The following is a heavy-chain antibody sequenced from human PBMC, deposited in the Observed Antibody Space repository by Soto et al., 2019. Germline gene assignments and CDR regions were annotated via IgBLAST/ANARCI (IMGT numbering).Heavy chain of an antibody. CDR3: AKSAVLEI. Sequence: GESLKISCKGSGYDFSRHWIAWVRQKPGKGLEWMGIVYPGDSETRYSPSFQGQVTMSADKSTDTAYLQWSSLKASDTAMYYCAKSAVLEIWGQGTMVTV. V-gene: IGHV5-51*01. J-gene: IGHJ3*02. CDR1: GYDFSRHW. CDR2: VYPGDSET. D-gene: IGHD3-10*01.